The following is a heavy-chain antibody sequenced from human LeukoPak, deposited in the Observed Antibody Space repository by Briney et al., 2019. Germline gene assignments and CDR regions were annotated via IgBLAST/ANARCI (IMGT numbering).Heavy chain of an antibody. CDR3: AKGGGSYYVYFDY. V-gene: IGHV3-30*02. D-gene: IGHD1-26*01. J-gene: IGHJ4*02. CDR1: GFTFSSYG. Sequence: GGPLRLSCAASGFTFSSYGMHWVRPAPGQGLEWVAFIRHDESNKYYADSVKGRFTISRDNSKNTLYLQMNSLRAEDTSVYYCAKGGGSYYVYFDYWGQGTLVTVSS. CDR2: IRHDESNK.